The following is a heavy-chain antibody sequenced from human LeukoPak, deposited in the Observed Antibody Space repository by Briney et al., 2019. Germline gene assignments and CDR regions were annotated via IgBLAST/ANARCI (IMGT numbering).Heavy chain of an antibody. D-gene: IGHD6-19*01. J-gene: IGHJ3*02. CDR2: IYSGGST. CDR3: ARDRPVVLASGAVAGLDAFDI. CDR1: GFTFSSNY. V-gene: IGHV3-53*01. Sequence: SGGSLRLSCAASGFTFSSNYMSWVRQAPGKGLEWVSVIYSGGSTYYPDSVKGRFTISRDNSKNTLYLQMNSLRAEDTAVYYCARDRPVVLASGAVAGLDAFDIWGQGTMVTVSS.